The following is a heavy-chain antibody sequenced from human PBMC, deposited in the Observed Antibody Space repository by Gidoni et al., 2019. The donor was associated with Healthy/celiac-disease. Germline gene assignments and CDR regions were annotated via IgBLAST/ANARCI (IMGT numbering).Heavy chain of an antibody. D-gene: IGHD1-26*01. CDR2: IYHSGST. CDR3: ARDVAIRGSPKNDY. J-gene: IGHJ4*02. V-gene: IGHV4-38-2*02. CDR1: GYSISSGYY. Sequence: QVQLQESGPGLVKLSETLSLTCAVSGYSISSGYYWGWIRQPPGKGLEWIGSIYHSGSTYYNPSLKSRVTISVDTSKNQFSLKLSSVTAADTAVYYCARDVAIRGSPKNDYWGQGTLVTVSS.